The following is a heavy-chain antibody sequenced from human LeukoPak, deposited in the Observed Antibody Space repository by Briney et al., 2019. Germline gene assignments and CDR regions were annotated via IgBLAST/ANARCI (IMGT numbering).Heavy chain of an antibody. CDR2: VDADDFDT. CDR1: GNTFSTHW. D-gene: IGHD6-19*01. J-gene: IGHJ3*02. CDR3: ARRRAGAFDI. V-gene: IGHV5-51*01. Sequence: GDSLKIFCKDSGNTFSTHWIGWVRQMPGQGLEWMGIVDADDFDTRYSPSFQGNVTTSADITTAYLQWNTLEASDTAVYFCARRRAGAFDIWGPGTLVTVS.